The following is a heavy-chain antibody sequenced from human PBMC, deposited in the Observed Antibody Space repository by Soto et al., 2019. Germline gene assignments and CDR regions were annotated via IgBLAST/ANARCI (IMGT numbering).Heavy chain of an antibody. CDR3: ARGLPLVVVAPTDDY. CDR1: GYTFTSYG. D-gene: IGHD2-15*01. V-gene: IGHV1-8*02. CDR2: MNPYSGNT. J-gene: IGHJ4*02. Sequence: ASVKVSCKASGYTFTSYGISWVRQAPGQGLEWMGWMNPYSGNTNYAQKFQGRVTMTTNTSTSTAYMELSSLRSEDTAVYYCARGLPLVVVAPTDDYWGQGTLVTVSS.